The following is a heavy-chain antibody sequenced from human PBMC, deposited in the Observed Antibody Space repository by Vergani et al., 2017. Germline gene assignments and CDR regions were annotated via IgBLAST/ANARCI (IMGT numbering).Heavy chain of an antibody. V-gene: IGHV4-59*01. D-gene: IGHD6-6*01. CDR1: GGSISTYY. CDR2: IYYSGST. CDR3: ARGGSVGGAARPRYFDL. J-gene: IGHJ2*01. Sequence: QVQLQESGPGLVKPSETLSLTCTVSGGSISTYYWSWIRQPTGKGLEWIGYIYYSGSTNYNPSLKSRVTISVDTSKNPFSLNLSSVTAADTAVYYCARGGSVGGAARPRYFDLWGRGTLVTVSS.